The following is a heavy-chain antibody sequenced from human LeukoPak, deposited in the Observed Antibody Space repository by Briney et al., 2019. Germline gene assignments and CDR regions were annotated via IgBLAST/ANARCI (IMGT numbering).Heavy chain of an antibody. CDR2: INPNSGGT. D-gene: IGHD2-2*01. CDR3: ARNVFWACSSTSCYLDYYYYYMDV. Sequence: ASVKVSCKASGGTFSSYAISWVRQAPGQGLEWMGWINPNSGGTNYAQKFQGRVTMTRDTSISTAYMELSRLRSDDTAVYYCARNVFWACSSTSCYLDYYYYYMDVWGKGTTVTVSS. J-gene: IGHJ6*03. V-gene: IGHV1-2*02. CDR1: GGTFSSYA.